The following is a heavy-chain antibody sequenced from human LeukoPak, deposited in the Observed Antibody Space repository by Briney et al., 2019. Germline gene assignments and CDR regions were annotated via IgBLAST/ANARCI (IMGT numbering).Heavy chain of an antibody. CDR1: GFTFSSYW. CDR2: IKQDGSEK. Sequence: GGSLRLSCAASGFTFSSYWMSWVRQAPGKGLEWVANIKQDGSEKYYVDSVKGRFTISRDSAKNSLYLQMNSLRAEDTAVYYCARDRMGRIFDYWGQGTLVTVSS. J-gene: IGHJ4*02. CDR3: ARDRMGRIFDY. V-gene: IGHV3-7*01. D-gene: IGHD1-26*01.